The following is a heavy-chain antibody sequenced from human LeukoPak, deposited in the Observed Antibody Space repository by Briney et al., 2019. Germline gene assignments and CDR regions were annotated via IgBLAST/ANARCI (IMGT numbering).Heavy chain of an antibody. CDR2: MYNRGST. V-gene: IGHV4-59*01. Sequence: SETLSLTCAVYGGSFSGYYWSWIRQSPGKELEWIGYMYNRGSTIYNPSLKSRVTISTDTSKNQFSLRLTSVTAADTAVCYCARAEKAVTGTLDSWGQGTLITVSS. CDR1: GGSFSGYY. D-gene: IGHD6-19*01. J-gene: IGHJ4*02. CDR3: ARAEKAVTGTLDS.